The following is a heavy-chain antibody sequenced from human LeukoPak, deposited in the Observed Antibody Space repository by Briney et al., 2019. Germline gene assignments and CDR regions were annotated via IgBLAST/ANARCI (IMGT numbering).Heavy chain of an antibody. CDR3: ARGGSYFDY. J-gene: IGHJ4*02. CDR1: GVSISSHD. Sequence: PSETLSLTCSVSGVSISSHDWSWIRQPPGKGLVWIGYIFYSRSTNYNPSLKSRVTISVDTSKNHFSLKLSSVTAADTAVYYCARGGSYFDYWGQGTLVTVSS. D-gene: IGHD1-26*01. CDR2: IFYSRST. V-gene: IGHV4-59*11.